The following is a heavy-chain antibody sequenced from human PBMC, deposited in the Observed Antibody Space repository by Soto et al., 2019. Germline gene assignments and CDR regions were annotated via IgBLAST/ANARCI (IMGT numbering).Heavy chain of an antibody. V-gene: IGHV1-69*01. CDR3: AGESAYGGNPLAFLY. J-gene: IGHJ4*02. Sequence: QVQLVQSGAEVMRPASSVRVSCKASEDTFSSYAISWVRQAPGQGLEWMGGIIPFFNTPNYAKRFQGRVTITADESTSTAYMELSSLRSEDTAMYYCAGESAYGGNPLAFLYWGQGTLVTVSS. D-gene: IGHD1-26*01. CDR2: IIPFFNTP. CDR1: EDTFSSYA.